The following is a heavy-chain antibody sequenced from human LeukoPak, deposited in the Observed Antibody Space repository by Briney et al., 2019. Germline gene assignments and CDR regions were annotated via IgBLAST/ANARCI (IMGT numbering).Heavy chain of an antibody. CDR2: ISYDGSNK. CDR3: TRSTGDRSFFDY. Sequence: GGSLRLSCAASGFTFSSYGMHWVRQAPGKGLEWVAVISYDGSNKYYADSVKGRITISRDNAKNTLYLQMSSLRAEDTAVYYCTRSTGDRSFFDYWGQGTLVTVSS. V-gene: IGHV3-30*03. D-gene: IGHD7-27*01. CDR1: GFTFSSYG. J-gene: IGHJ4*02.